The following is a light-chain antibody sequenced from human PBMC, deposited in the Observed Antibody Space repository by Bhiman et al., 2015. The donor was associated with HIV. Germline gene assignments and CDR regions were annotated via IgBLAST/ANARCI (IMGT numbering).Light chain of an antibody. V-gene: IGLV3-1*01. CDR1: KLGDKY. CDR2: QDN. J-gene: IGLJ1*01. CDR3: QAWDTGTAV. Sequence: SYELTQPPSVSVSPGQTASITCSGDKLGDKYACWYQQKPGQSPVLVIHQDNKRPSGIPERFSGSNSGNTATLTISGTQPLDEADYYCQAWDTGTAVFGTGTKVTVL.